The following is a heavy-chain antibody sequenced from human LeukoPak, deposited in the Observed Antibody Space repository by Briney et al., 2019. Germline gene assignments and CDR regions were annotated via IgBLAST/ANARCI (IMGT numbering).Heavy chain of an antibody. J-gene: IGHJ4*02. Sequence: GGSLRLSCVASGFNFRNYGLNWVRQAPGQGLQWVSYISDSGTTIYYPDSVKGRFTISRDNGKNSLSLQTNSLRAEDTAVYYCARDHGWETTIKQFDYWGQGTLVTVSS. CDR1: GFNFRNYG. D-gene: IGHD4-11*01. V-gene: IGHV3-48*01. CDR2: ISDSGTTI. CDR3: ARDHGWETTIKQFDY.